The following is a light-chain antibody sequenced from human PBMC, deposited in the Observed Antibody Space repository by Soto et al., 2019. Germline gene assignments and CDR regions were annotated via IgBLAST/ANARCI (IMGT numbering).Light chain of an antibody. Sequence: QSVLTQPASLSGSPGQSITISCAGTSSDIGGSKYVSWYQQHPGKAPKLIIYEVTYRPSGVSARFSGSKSGNTASLTVSGLQAEDEADYYCSSYTSSGTLYVFGTGTKFTVL. CDR3: SSYTSSGTLYV. J-gene: IGLJ1*01. CDR2: EVT. V-gene: IGLV2-14*01. CDR1: SSDIGGSKY.